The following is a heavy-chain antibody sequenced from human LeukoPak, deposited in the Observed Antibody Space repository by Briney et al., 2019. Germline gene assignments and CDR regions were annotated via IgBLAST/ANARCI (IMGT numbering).Heavy chain of an antibody. J-gene: IGHJ4*02. Sequence: GASVKVSCKASGYTFTSYGISWVRQAPGQGLEWMGWISAYNGNTNYAQKLQGRVTMTTDTSTSTAYMELRSLRSDDTAVYYCARDRYYYDSSGYPGYWGQGTLVTVSS. D-gene: IGHD3-22*01. CDR1: GYTFTSYG. CDR3: ARDRYYYDSSGYPGY. V-gene: IGHV1-18*01. CDR2: ISAYNGNT.